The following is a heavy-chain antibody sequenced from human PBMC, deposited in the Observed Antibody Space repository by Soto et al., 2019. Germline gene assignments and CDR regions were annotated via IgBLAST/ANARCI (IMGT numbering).Heavy chain of an antibody. V-gene: IGHV1-69*12. CDR1: GGTFSSYA. Sequence: QVQLVQSGAEVKTPGSSVKVSCKASGGTFSSYAISWVRQAPGQGLEWMGGIIPIFGTANYAQKVQGRVTITADDSTSTAYMELSSLRSEDTAVYYCARGNAYSSYYYYCMDVWGQGTTVTVSS. J-gene: IGHJ6*02. CDR3: ARGNAYSSYYYYCMDV. CDR2: IIPIFGTA. D-gene: IGHD6-13*01.